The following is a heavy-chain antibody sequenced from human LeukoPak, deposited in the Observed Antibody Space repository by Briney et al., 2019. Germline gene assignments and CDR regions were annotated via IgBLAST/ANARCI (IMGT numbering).Heavy chain of an antibody. D-gene: IGHD6-19*01. CDR2: IWSDGTNE. J-gene: IGHJ4*02. CDR3: AKHGSSAWLDF. V-gene: IGHV3-33*06. CDR1: GFTFSSYG. Sequence: GESLKISCAASGFTFSSYGIHWVRQAPGKGLEWVAVIWSDGTNEYYADSVKGRFTISRDNSENTLYLQMNSLRAEDTAIYYCAKHGSSAWLDFWGQGALVTVSS.